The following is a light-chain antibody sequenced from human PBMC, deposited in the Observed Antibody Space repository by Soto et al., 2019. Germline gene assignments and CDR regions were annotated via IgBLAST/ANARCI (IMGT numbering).Light chain of an antibody. V-gene: IGLV2-14*01. Sequence: QSALTQPASVSGSPGQSIAISCTGSSSDIGAYNYVSWYQHHPGKAPKLIIYDVTSRPSGVSSHFSGAKSGNAASLIISGLQPEDEADYFCASYTDYNPLVIFGGGTKLTVL. CDR2: DVT. J-gene: IGLJ2*01. CDR1: SSDIGAYNY. CDR3: ASYTDYNPLVI.